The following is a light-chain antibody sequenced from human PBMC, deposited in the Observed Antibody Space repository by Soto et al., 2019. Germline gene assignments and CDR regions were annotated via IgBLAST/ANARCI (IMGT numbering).Light chain of an antibody. Sequence: DIQMTQSPSPLSASVGDRVDITCRTSQSVSSYLNWYQAKPGKAPKLLIYEASSLESGVPSRFSGSGSGTDFTLTISSLQPEDSATYYCRQSYSTPPFTFGPGTRVDI. J-gene: IGKJ3*01. V-gene: IGKV1-39*01. CDR3: RQSYSTPPFT. CDR1: QSVSSY. CDR2: EAS.